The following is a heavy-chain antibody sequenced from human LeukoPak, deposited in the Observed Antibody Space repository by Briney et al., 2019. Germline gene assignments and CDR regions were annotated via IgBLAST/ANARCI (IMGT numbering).Heavy chain of an antibody. CDR2: SSVYNGNT. J-gene: IGHJ4*02. D-gene: IGHD2-2*02. CDR1: GYTFANCG. CDR3: ARTCSSSSCYMVH. Sequence: GASVKVSCKASGYTFANCGITWVRQAPGQGLEWMGMSSVYNGNTNYAQNLQGRVTLNTDTSTSTAYLELRSLRSDDTALYYCARTCSSSSCYMVHWGQGTLVTVSS. V-gene: IGHV1-18*01.